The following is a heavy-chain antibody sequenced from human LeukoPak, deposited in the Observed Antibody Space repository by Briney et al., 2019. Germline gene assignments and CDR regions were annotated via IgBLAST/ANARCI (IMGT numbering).Heavy chain of an antibody. CDR3: ARDLQLADAFDI. CDR2: IYYSGST. D-gene: IGHD6-13*01. V-gene: IGHV4-59*01. J-gene: IGHJ3*02. Sequence: SETLSLTCTVSGGSISSYYWSWIRQPPGKGLEWIGYIYYSGSTNYNPSLKSRVTISVDTSKNQFSLKLSSVTAADTAVYYCARDLQLADAFDIWGQGTMVTVSS. CDR1: GGSISSYY.